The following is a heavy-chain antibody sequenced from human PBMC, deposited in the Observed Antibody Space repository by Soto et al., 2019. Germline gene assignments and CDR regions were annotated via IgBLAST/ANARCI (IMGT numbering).Heavy chain of an antibody. CDR3: AREDRDRETGLVPAAIDGMDV. J-gene: IGHJ6*02. CDR1: GGTFSRYS. Sequence: QVQLVQSGAEVKKPGSSVKVSCKASGGTFSRYSITWVRQAPAHGLEWIGRIIPIVGIASYAQKFRGRVTITADESTSTAYMELSSLRSDDTAVYYCAREDRDRETGLVPAAIDGMDVWGQGTTVTFSS. V-gene: IGHV1-69*08. D-gene: IGHD2-2*01. CDR2: IIPIVGIA.